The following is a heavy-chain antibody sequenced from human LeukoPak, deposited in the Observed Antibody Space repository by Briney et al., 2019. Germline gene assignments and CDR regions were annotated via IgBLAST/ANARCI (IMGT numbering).Heavy chain of an antibody. V-gene: IGHV3-23*01. CDR2: ISGNSGST. J-gene: IGHJ4*02. CDR1: GFSFSSFA. CDR3: ARDVSHLGC. Sequence: GGSLRLSCAASGFSFSSFAMGWVRQAPGKGLEWVSVISGNSGSTYSADSVKGRFTISRDNSKGTLYLQMHSLRAEDTAIYYCARDVSHLGCWGQGTLVTVSS.